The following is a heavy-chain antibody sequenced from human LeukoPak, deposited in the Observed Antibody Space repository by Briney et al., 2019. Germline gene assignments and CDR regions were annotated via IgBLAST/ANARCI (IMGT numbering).Heavy chain of an antibody. Sequence: GGSLRLSCAASGFTFSSYGMHWVRQAPGKGLEWVAVIWYDGSNKYYADSVKGRFTISRDNSKNTLYLQMNSLRAEDTAVYYCARDVDTAMVNRFDPWGQGTLVTVSS. D-gene: IGHD5-18*01. CDR3: ARDVDTAMVNRFDP. CDR2: IWYDGSNK. V-gene: IGHV3-33*01. CDR1: GFTFSSYG. J-gene: IGHJ5*02.